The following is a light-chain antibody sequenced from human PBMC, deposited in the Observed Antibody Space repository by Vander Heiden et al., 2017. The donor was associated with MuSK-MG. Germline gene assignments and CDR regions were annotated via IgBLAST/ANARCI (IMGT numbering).Light chain of an antibody. J-gene: IGKJ5*01. Sequence: AIQLTQSPASLSASVGDRVTITCRASQGIANSLAWYQQKPGKPPKFLIYDASSLESGVPSRFSGSGSGTDFTLTISRLQPEDFATYYCQQVNIYPVTFGQGTLLEIK. CDR1: QGIANS. CDR2: DAS. CDR3: QQVNIYPVT. V-gene: IGKV1-13*02.